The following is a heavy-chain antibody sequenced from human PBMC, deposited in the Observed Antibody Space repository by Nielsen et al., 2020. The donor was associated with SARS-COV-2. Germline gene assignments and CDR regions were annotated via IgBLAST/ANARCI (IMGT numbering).Heavy chain of an antibody. Sequence: GGSLRLSCAASGFTFSSYAMHWVRQAPGKGLEWVSGISWNSGSIGYADSVKGRFTISRDNAKNSLYLQMNSLRAEDTALYYCAKDEQWLVRGAFDIWGQGTMVTVSS. J-gene: IGHJ3*02. CDR3: AKDEQWLVRGAFDI. CDR2: ISWNSGSI. V-gene: IGHV3-9*01. CDR1: GFTFSSYA. D-gene: IGHD6-19*01.